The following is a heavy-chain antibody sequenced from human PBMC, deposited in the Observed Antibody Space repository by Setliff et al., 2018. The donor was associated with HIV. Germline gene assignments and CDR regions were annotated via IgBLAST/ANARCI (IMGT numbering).Heavy chain of an antibody. CDR1: GGSISSSSHY. CDR3: ARGWGHDGFDF. J-gene: IGHJ3*01. Sequence: SETLSLTCTVSGGSISSSSHYWGWIRQPAGKGLEWIGRIYTSGISTYNFSLRSRVTMSIDTSNNQFSLNVSSVTATDTAVYYCARGWGHDGFDFWGQGTMVTVSS. V-gene: IGHV4-61*02. D-gene: IGHD7-27*01. CDR2: IYTSGIS.